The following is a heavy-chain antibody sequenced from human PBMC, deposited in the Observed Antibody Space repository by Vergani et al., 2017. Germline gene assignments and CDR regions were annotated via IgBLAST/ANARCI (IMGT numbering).Heavy chain of an antibody. Sequence: EVQLLESGGGLVQPGGSLRLSCAASGFTFSSFAMSWVRQAPGKGLEWVSAISGSGVSTYYADYVKGRFTISRDNSKNTLYLQMHSLRDEDTAVYYCAKYVAIVVVPAAIGFGYWGQGTLVTVSS. D-gene: IGHD2-2*01. CDR3: AKYVAIVVVPAAIGFGY. CDR1: GFTFSSFA. J-gene: IGHJ4*02. V-gene: IGHV3-23*01. CDR2: ISGSGVST.